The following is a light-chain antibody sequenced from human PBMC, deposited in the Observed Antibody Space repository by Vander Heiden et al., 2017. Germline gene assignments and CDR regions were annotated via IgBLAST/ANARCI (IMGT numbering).Light chain of an antibody. CDR2: DVS. CDR1: SSDIGGYNY. V-gene: IGLV2-14*01. Sequence: QSALTQTASVYGSPGQSITISCTGTSSDIGGYNYVSWYQQHPGKAPKLMIYDVSNRPSGVSNRFSGSKSGNTASLTISGLQAEDEADYYCSSYTSSSTLGVFGGGTKLTVL. CDR3: SSYTSSSTLGV. J-gene: IGLJ2*01.